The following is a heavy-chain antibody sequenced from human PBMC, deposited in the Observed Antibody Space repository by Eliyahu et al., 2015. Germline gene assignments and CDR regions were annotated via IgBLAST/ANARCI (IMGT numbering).Heavy chain of an antibody. CDR2: IISNTDGGTT. J-gene: IGHJ4*02. CDR1: GFTFSKAW. Sequence: EVPLVESGGGLVKPGGSLRLSCTASGFTFSKAWMSWVRQAPGKGLEWVGRIISNTDGGTTGYAAPVKGRFTISRDDSKSTLYLQMNSLKTEDTAVYYCNTDLYYDSSGYQDYWGQGTLVTVSS. CDR3: NTDLYYDSSGYQDY. V-gene: IGHV3-15*01. D-gene: IGHD3-22*01.